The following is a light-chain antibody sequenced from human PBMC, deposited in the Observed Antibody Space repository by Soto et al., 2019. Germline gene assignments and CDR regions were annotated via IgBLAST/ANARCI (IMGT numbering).Light chain of an antibody. CDR2: DVT. Sequence: QSALTQPASVSGSPGQSITISCTGTSSDVGGYDYVSWYQQHPGKAPKLMIYDVTNRPSGVSNRFSGSKSGNTASLTISGLQAEDEADYYCISYAXINTYVFGTGTKVTVL. CDR3: ISYAXINTYV. V-gene: IGLV2-14*01. CDR1: SSDVGGYDY. J-gene: IGLJ1*01.